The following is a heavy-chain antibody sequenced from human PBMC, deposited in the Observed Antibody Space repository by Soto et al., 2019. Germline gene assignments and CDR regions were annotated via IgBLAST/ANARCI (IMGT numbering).Heavy chain of an antibody. CDR1: GFTCSDYY. CDR3: ASGGLVAPTAIPIDY. Sequence: GGSLRLSCAASGFTCSDYYMSWLRQAPGKWLEWVSYIGSSGYINYAGSVKGRFTISRDNAKNSLYLQINSLRAEDAAVYDCASGGLVAPTAIPIDYWGEGTLVTVSS. V-gene: IGHV3-11*06. CDR2: IGSSGYI. D-gene: IGHD2-2*01. J-gene: IGHJ4*02.